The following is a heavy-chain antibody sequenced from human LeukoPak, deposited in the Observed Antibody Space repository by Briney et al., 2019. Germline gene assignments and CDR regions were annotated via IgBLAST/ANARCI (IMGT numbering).Heavy chain of an antibody. CDR1: GASIRSGDYY. Sequence: KSSETLSLTCTVSGASIRSGDYYWSWIRQPPGKGLEWIGYIYYSGSTNYNPSLKSRVTISVDTSKNQFSLKLSSVTAADTAVYYCARVGGGRRGYFDYWGQGTLVTVSS. CDR3: ARVGGGRRGYFDY. D-gene: IGHD2-21*01. J-gene: IGHJ4*02. CDR2: IYYSGST. V-gene: IGHV4-61*08.